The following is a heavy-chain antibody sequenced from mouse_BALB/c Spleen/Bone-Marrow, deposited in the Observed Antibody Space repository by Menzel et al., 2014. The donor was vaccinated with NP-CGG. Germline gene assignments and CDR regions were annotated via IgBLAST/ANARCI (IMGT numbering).Heavy chain of an antibody. CDR2: IYPGDGST. V-gene: IGHV1S56*01. CDR1: GYTFTSYF. CDR3: AYYRYDEYFDV. J-gene: IGHJ1*01. Sequence: VQLQQSGPELVKPGASVKMSCKASGYTFTSYFIHWVKQRPGQGLEGIGWIYPGDGSTKYNEKFKGKTTLTADKSSSTAYMLLSSLTSEDSAIFFCAYYRYDEYFDVWGAGTTVTVSS. D-gene: IGHD2-14*01.